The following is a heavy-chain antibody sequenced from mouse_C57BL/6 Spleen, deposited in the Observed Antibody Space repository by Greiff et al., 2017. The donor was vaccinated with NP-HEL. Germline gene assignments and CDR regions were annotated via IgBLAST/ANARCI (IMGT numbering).Heavy chain of an antibody. J-gene: IGHJ4*01. V-gene: IGHV5-17*01. CDR3: ARSTYLYAMDY. D-gene: IGHD5-1*01. CDR1: GFTFSDYG. CDR2: ISSGSSTI. Sequence: EVMLVESGGGLVKPGGSLKLSCAASGFTFSDYGMHWVRQAPEKGLEWVAYISSGSSTIYYADTVKGRFTISRDNAKNTLFLQMTSLRSEDTAMYYCARSTYLYAMDYWGQGTSVTVSS.